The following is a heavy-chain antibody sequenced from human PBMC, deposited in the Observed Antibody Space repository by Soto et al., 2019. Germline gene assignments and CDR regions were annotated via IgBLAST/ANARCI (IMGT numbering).Heavy chain of an antibody. CDR3: ARVQGGDYDFWSGYYAYYYYYGMDV. V-gene: IGHV3-53*01. D-gene: IGHD3-3*01. CDR1: GFTVSSNY. J-gene: IGHJ6*02. Sequence: GGSLRLSCAASGFTVSSNYMSWVRQAPGKGLEWVSVIYSGGSTYYADSVKGRFTISRDNSKNTLYLQMNSLRAEDTAVYYCARVQGGDYDFWSGYYAYYYYYGMDVWGQGTTVTVS. CDR2: IYSGGST.